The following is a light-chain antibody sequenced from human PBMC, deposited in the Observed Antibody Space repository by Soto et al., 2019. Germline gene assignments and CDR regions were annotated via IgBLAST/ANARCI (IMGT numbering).Light chain of an antibody. CDR1: ASTIGRNY. CDR2: RNS. Sequence: QSALTQSPSASGTPGQRVTISCSGSASTIGRNYVYWYQQLPGTAPKLLLYRNSQRPSGVPDRFSGSKSGTSASLAISGLRSEDEADYYCAAWDDNLSGFYVFGDGTKLTVL. CDR3: AAWDDNLSGFYV. V-gene: IGLV1-47*01. J-gene: IGLJ1*01.